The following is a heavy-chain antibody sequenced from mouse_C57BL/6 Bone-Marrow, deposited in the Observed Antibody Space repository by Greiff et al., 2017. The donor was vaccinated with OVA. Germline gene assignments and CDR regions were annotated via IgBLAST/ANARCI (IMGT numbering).Heavy chain of an antibody. D-gene: IGHD1-1*01. V-gene: IGHV2-3*01. CDR2: IWGDGST. J-gene: IGHJ3*01. CDR3: AKPHYYGSSSWFAY. CDR1: GFSLTSYG. Sequence: VKLQESGPGLVAPSQSLSITCTVSGFSLTSYGVRWVRQPPGKGLEWLGVIWGDGSTNYHSALISSLSSSKDNSKSQVFLKLNSLQTDNTATYYCAKPHYYGSSSWFAYWGQGTLVTVSA.